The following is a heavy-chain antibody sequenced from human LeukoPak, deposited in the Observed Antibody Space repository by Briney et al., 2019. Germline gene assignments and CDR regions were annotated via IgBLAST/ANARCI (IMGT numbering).Heavy chain of an antibody. CDR3: ARDQMTEGYYYGMDV. V-gene: IGHV3-48*01. CDR2: ISSSSSTI. J-gene: IGHJ6*02. CDR1: GLPLGGYG. Sequence: GGPLGSSCEAPGLPLGGYGINWVGQAPGKGLRWVSYISSSSSTIYYADSVKGRFTISRDNAKNSLYLQMNSLRAEDTAVYYCARDQMTEGYYYGMDVWGQGTTVTVSS. D-gene: IGHD2-21*02.